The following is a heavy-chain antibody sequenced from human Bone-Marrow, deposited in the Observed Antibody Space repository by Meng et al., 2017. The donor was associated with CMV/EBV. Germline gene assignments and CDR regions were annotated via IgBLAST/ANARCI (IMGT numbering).Heavy chain of an antibody. Sequence: QGQLGQAGAEVKKPGASVKVSCKASGYTFTGYYMNGVRQAPGQGLEWMGWINPNSGDTNYAQKFQGRVTMTRDTSISTAYMELSRLRSDDTAVYYCARGGGYSSSWPLGYWGQGTLVTVSS. CDR2: INPNSGDT. D-gene: IGHD6-13*01. V-gene: IGHV1-2*02. CDR1: GYTFTGYY. J-gene: IGHJ4*02. CDR3: ARGGGYSSSWPLGY.